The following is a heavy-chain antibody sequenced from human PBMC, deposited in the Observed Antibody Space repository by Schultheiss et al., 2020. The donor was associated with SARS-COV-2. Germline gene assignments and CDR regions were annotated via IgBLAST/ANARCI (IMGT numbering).Heavy chain of an antibody. CDR3: ARVHYYVGDWFDL. Sequence: SQTLSLTCTVSGGSISSGSYYWSWIRQPAGKGLEWIGRIYTSGSTNYNPSLKSRVTMSVDRSKNQFSLKLSSVTAADTAVYYCARVHYYVGDWFDLWSQGTLVTVSS. J-gene: IGHJ5*02. V-gene: IGHV4-61*02. CDR1: GGSISSGSYY. CDR2: IYTSGST. D-gene: IGHD3-22*01.